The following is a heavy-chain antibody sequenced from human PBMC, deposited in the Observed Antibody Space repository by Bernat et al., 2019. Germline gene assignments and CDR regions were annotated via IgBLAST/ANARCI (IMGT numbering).Heavy chain of an antibody. CDR3: TRGKDTTGWTAY. J-gene: IGHJ4*02. CDR1: GYTFTNYP. D-gene: IGHD6-19*01. CDR2: INTSTGNP. Sequence: KPRTSVTASYKASGYTFTNYPMNWVRQAPGQRLEWMGWINTSTGNPTYVQGFTGRFVFSLDTSVSTAYLEISSLKTEDTALYYCTRGKDTTGWTAYWGQGTLV. V-gene: IGHV7-4-1*02.